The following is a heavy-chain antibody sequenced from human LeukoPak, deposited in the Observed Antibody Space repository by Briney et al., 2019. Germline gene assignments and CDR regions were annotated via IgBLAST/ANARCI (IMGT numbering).Heavy chain of an antibody. CDR1: GFTFSNYA. Sequence: GGSLRLSCTASGFTFSNYALTWVRQAPGKGLEWVSTISGSGDRTYYSDSVKGRFTISRDNAKDTLFLQMSSLRAEDTAFYYCAKDLYVYGGYSVLDSWGQGTLVTVSS. CDR3: AKDLYVYGGYSVLDS. D-gene: IGHD5-12*01. V-gene: IGHV3-23*01. J-gene: IGHJ5*01. CDR2: ISGSGDRT.